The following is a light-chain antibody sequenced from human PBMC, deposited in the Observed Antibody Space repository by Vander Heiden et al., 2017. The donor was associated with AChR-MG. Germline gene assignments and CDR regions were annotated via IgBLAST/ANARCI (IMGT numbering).Light chain of an antibody. Sequence: EIVLTQSPGTLSLPPGERATLSCGASQSLSSGFLAWYQQRPGQAPRLLVYGTSNRAPGIPDRFSGSGYGTDFTLTISRLEAEDFAVYYCQQVGNSPPDTFGHRTKVDIK. CDR1: QSLSSGF. CDR2: GTS. V-gene: IGKV3-20*01. J-gene: IGKJ3*01. CDR3: QQVGNSPPDT.